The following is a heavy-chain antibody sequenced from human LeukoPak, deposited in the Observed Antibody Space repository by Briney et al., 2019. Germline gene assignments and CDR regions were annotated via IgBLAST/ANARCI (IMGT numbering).Heavy chain of an antibody. J-gene: IGHJ6*03. CDR2: IYPGDSDT. V-gene: IGHV5-51*01. CDR1: GYNFAHDW. CDR3: ARQSSTSKGAYYYYYMDV. Sequence: GESLKISCKGSGYNFAHDWIGWVRQMPGKGLEWMGIIYPGDSDTRYSPSFQGQVTISADKSISTAYLQWSSLKASDTAMYYCARQSSTSKGAYYYYYMDVWGQGTLVTVSS. D-gene: IGHD2-2*01.